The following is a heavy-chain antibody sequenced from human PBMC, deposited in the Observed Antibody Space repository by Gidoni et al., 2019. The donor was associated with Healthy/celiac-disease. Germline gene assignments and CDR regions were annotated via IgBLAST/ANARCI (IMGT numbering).Heavy chain of an antibody. CDR1: GYTFTSYD. CDR3: ASNVGMNYYDSSGYYYVEDWFDP. J-gene: IGHJ5*02. CDR2: MNPNSGNT. D-gene: IGHD3-22*01. Sequence: QVQLVQSGAEVKKPGASVKVSCKASGYTFTSYDINWVRQATGQGLEWMGWMNPNSGNTGYAQKFQGRVTMTRNTSISTAYMELSSLRSEDTAVYYCASNVGMNYYDSSGYYYVEDWFDPWGQGTLVTVSS. V-gene: IGHV1-8*01.